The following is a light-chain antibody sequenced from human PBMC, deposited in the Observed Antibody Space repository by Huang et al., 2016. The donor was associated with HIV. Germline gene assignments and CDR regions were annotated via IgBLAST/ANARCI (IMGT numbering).Light chain of an antibody. V-gene: IGKV3-15*01. J-gene: IGKJ1*01. CDR1: QSVSSN. CDR2: AAS. Sequence: EIVMTQSPATLSVSPGERATLSCRASQSVSSNLAWYQQKPGQAPRLLIYAASTRATGIPARFSGSGSGTEFTLTISSLQSEDFPVYYCQQYNNWPRTFGQGTKVEIK. CDR3: QQYNNWPRT.